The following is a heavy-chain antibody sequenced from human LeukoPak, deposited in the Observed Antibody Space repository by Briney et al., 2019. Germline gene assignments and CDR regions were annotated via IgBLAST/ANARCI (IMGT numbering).Heavy chain of an antibody. D-gene: IGHD5-18*01. CDR2: ISGSGGST. CDR3: ARGREGYSYGVGTIFDY. Sequence: GGSLRLSCAASGFTFSSYAMSWVRQAPGKGLEWVSAISGSGGSTYYADSVKGRFTISRDNSKNTLYLQMNSLRAEDTAVYYCARGREGYSYGVGTIFDYWGQGTLVTVSS. J-gene: IGHJ4*02. V-gene: IGHV3-23*01. CDR1: GFTFSSYA.